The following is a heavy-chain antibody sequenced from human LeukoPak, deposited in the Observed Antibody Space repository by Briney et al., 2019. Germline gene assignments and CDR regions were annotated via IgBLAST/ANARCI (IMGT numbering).Heavy chain of an antibody. CDR2: IDHSGRT. CDR3: ASRIGYSYGIDY. V-gene: IGHV4-4*02. D-gene: IGHD5-18*01. J-gene: IGHJ4*02. CDR1: GGSSSSSNW. Sequence: SETLSLTCAVSGGSSSSSNWWNWVRQPPGKGLEWIGEIDHSGRTNYNPSLKSRVTISVDKSKDQISLKLSSVTAADTAVYYCASRIGYSYGIDYWGQGTLVTVSS.